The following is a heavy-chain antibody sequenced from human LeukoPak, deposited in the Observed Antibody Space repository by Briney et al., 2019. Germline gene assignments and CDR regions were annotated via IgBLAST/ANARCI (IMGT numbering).Heavy chain of an antibody. J-gene: IGHJ5*02. Sequence: SETLSLTCTVSGGSISSYYWSWIRQPPGKGLEWIGYIYYSGSTNYNPSLKSRVTISVDTSKNQFSLKLSSVTAADTAVYYCARRDRSGSYPPINWFDPWGQGTLVTVSS. D-gene: IGHD3-10*01. CDR2: IYYSGST. CDR3: ARRDRSGSYPPINWFDP. V-gene: IGHV4-59*12. CDR1: GGSISSYY.